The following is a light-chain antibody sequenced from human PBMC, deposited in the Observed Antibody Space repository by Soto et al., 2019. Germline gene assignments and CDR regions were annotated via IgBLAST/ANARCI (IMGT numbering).Light chain of an antibody. CDR3: SSYTSRSFVG. CDR2: RVN. CDR1: VNDMTFYDY. V-gene: IGLV2-14*03. J-gene: IGLJ2*01. Sequence: QSALTQPASVSGSPGQSITISCTGAVNDMTFYDYISWYQHHPGKAPKLIIFRVNNRPSGVSIRFSGSKSGNAASLRISGLQAEDEADYYCSSYTSRSFVGFGGGTKLTVL.